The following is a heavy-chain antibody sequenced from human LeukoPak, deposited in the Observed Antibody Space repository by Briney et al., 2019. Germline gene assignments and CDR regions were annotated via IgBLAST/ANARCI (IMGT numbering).Heavy chain of an antibody. J-gene: IGHJ4*02. Sequence: PGGSLRLSCAASAFTFGSYWMSWVRQAPGKGLEWVANIKQDGSEKYYVDSVKGRFTISRDNAKNSLYLQMNSLRAEDTAVYYCARGSTTVTPRYFDYWGQGTLVTVSS. CDR3: ARGSTTVTPRYFDY. CDR1: AFTFGSYW. CDR2: IKQDGSEK. D-gene: IGHD4-11*01. V-gene: IGHV3-7*05.